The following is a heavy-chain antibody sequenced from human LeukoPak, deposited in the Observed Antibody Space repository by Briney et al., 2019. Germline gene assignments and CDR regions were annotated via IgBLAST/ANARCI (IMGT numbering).Heavy chain of an antibody. D-gene: IGHD2-2*01. Sequence: PSQTLSLTCTVSGGSISSGDYYWSWIRQPPGKGLEWIGYIYYSGSTYYNPSLKSRVTISVDTSKNQFSLKLSSVTAADTAVYYCARGNIVVVPAARLGYMDVWGKGTTVTVSS. CDR2: IYYSGST. CDR1: GGSISSGDYY. J-gene: IGHJ6*03. V-gene: IGHV4-30-4*01. CDR3: ARGNIVVVPAARLGYMDV.